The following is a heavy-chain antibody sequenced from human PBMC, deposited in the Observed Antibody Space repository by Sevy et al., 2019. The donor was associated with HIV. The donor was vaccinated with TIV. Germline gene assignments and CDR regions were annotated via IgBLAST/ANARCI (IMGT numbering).Heavy chain of an antibody. CDR1: GFTFSDYY. D-gene: IGHD5-12*01. CDR3: AGEVTQWGWLQSTQADWFDP. V-gene: IGHV3-11*01. CDR2: ISSSGSTI. Sequence: GGSLRLSCAASGFTFSDYYMSWIRQAPGKGLEWVSYISSSGSTIYYADSVKGRFTISRDNAKNSLYLQMNSLRAEDTAVYYCAGEVTQWGWLQSTQADWFDPWGQGTLVTVSS. J-gene: IGHJ5*02.